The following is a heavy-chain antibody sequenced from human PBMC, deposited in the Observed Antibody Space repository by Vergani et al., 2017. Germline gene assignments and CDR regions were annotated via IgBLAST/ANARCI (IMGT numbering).Heavy chain of an antibody. J-gene: IGHJ4*02. V-gene: IGHV4-34*01. CDR1: GGSFSGYY. D-gene: IGHD2-15*01. CDR3: ARTAVVVAAIDY. CDR2: INHSGST. Sequence: QVQLQQWGAGLLKPSETLSLTCAVYGGSFSGYYWSWIRQPPGKGLEWIGEINHSGSTNYNPSLKSRVTISVDTSKNQFSLKLSSVTAADTAVYYCARTAVVVAAIDYWGQGTLVTGSS.